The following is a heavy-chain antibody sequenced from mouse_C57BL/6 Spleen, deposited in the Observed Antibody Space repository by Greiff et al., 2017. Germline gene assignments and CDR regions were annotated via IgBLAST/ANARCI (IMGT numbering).Heavy chain of an antibody. Sequence: QVQLKQPGAELVKPGASVKLSCKASGYTFTSYWMQWVKQRPGQGLEWIGEIDPSDSYTNYNQKFKGKATLTVDTSSSTAYMQLSSLTSEDSAVYYCARVGTVVARNYWGQGTTLTVSS. CDR1: GYTFTSYW. D-gene: IGHD1-1*01. CDR2: IDPSDSYT. CDR3: ARVGTVVARNY. J-gene: IGHJ2*01. V-gene: IGHV1-50*01.